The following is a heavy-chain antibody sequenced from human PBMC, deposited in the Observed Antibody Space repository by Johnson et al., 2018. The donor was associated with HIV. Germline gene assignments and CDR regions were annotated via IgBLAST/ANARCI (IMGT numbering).Heavy chain of an antibody. CDR1: GFTFSSYG. CDR3: AKDSRRWGAFSDAFDI. V-gene: IGHV3-30*02. D-gene: IGHD1-26*01. CDR2: IRYDGSNK. J-gene: IGHJ3*02. Sequence: QVQLVESGGGVVQPGGSLRLSCAASGFTFSSYGMHWVRQAPGKGLEWVAFIRYDGSNKYYADSVKGRFTISRDNSKNPLYLQMNSLRAEDTAVYYCAKDSRRWGAFSDAFDIWGQGTMVTVSS.